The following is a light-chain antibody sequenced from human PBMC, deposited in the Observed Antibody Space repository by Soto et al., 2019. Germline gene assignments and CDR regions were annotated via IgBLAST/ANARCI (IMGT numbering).Light chain of an antibody. CDR3: CSYAGSYNWV. CDR2: DVS. CDR1: SSDVGGYNY. J-gene: IGLJ3*02. Sequence: QSALTHPASVSGSPGQSITISCTGTSSDVGGYNYVSWYQQHPGKAPKLILYDVSNRPSGVSNRFSGSKSGNTASLTISGLQAEDEADYYCCSYAGSYNWVFGGGTKLTVL. V-gene: IGLV2-14*03.